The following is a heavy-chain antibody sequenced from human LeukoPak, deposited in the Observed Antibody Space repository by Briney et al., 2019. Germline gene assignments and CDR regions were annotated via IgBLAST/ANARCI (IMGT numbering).Heavy chain of an antibody. Sequence: SETLSLTCTVSGGSISSNSYYWGWIRQPPGKGLEWIGSIYYSGNTYHNPSLKSRVSISVDTSKNQFSLKLSSVTAADTAVYYCARVSSGAAAFDIWGQGTMVTVSS. CDR1: GGSISSNSYY. V-gene: IGHV4-39*07. CDR2: IYYSGNT. J-gene: IGHJ3*02. CDR3: ARVSSGAAAFDI. D-gene: IGHD6-19*01.